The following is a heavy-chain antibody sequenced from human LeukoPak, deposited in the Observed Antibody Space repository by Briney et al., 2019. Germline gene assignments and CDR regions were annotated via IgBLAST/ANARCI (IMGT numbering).Heavy chain of an antibody. V-gene: IGHV3-30-3*01. D-gene: IGHD3-10*01. J-gene: IGHJ6*02. CDR3: ARAHRDVYGSGSYYNSYYYGMDV. Sequence: GGSLRLSCAASGFTFSSYAMHWVRQAPGKGLEWVAVISYDGSNKYYADSVKGRFTISRDNSKNTLYLQMNSLGAEDTAVYYCARAHRDVYGSGSYYNSYYYGMDVWGQGTTVTVSS. CDR2: ISYDGSNK. CDR1: GFTFSSYA.